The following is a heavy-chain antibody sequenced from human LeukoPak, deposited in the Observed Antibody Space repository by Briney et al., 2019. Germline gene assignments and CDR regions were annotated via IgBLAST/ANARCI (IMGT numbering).Heavy chain of an antibody. CDR2: INHSGST. CDR1: GGSFSGYY. V-gene: IGHV4-34*01. Sequence: SETLSLTCAVCGGSFSGYYWSWIRQPPGKGLEWIGEINHSGSTNYNPSLKSRVTISVDTSKNQFSLKLSSVTAADTAVYYCARGADSSGRFDYWGQGTLVTVSS. J-gene: IGHJ4*02. D-gene: IGHD6-19*01. CDR3: ARGADSSGRFDY.